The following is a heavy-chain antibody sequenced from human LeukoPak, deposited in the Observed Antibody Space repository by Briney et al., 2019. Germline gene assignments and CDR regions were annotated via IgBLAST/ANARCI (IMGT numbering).Heavy chain of an antibody. D-gene: IGHD6-19*01. V-gene: IGHV3-72*01. CDR2: SRNKAKSYTT. J-gene: IGHJ4*02. CDR3: VRVGSVAGSDYLDY. CDR1: GFTFSEHF. Sequence: GGSLTHSCPVSGFTFSEHFLDWVRQAPGKGLEWVGRSRNKAKSYTTEYAASVKGRFTISGDDSKNSLYLQMNSLKTEDTAVYYCVRVGSVAGSDYLDYWGQGTLVTVSS.